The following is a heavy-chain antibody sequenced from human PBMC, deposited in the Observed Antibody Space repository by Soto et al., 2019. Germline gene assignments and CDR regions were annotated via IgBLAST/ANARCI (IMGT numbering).Heavy chain of an antibody. CDR3: ARYIYGQGFQA. D-gene: IGHD3-3*02. CDR2: MRANSGDT. V-gene: IGHV1-8*01. CDR1: GDIFTNFD. Sequence: QVQLVQPGAEVRKPGASVKVSCKASGDIFTNFDFNWVRQATGQGLEWIGWMRANSGDTGHDQKSQGRVGMTRETAMSTASMELRSLRAEDTVVYYCARYIYGQGFQAWGQGPLVFVSS. J-gene: IGHJ4*02.